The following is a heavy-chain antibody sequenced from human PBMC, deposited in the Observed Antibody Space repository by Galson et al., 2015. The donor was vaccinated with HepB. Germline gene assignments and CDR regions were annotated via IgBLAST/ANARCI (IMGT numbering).Heavy chain of an antibody. Sequence: SVKVSCKASGGTFSSYAISWVRQAPGQGLEWMGGIIPIFGIANYAQKFQGRVTITADESTSTAYMELSNLRSEDTAVYYCARGDDYSNGFNRRVWFDPWGQGTLVTVSS. CDR1: GGTFSSYA. CDR3: ARGDDYSNGFNRRVWFDP. J-gene: IGHJ5*02. V-gene: IGHV1-69*13. CDR2: IIPIFGIA. D-gene: IGHD4-11*01.